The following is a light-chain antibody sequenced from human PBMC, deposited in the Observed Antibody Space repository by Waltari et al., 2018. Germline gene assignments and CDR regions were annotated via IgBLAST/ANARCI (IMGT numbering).Light chain of an antibody. V-gene: IGLV1-40*01. CDR2: GNN. CDR3: QSYGSDWV. Sequence: QSVLTPPPSVSGAPGQRVTISCPGSSSNIGAGYAVHWYQQLPGTAPKLLIYGNNNRPSGVPDRFSGSKSGTSASLAITGLQAEDEADYYCQSYGSDWVFGGGTKLTVL. J-gene: IGLJ3*02. CDR1: SSNIGAGYA.